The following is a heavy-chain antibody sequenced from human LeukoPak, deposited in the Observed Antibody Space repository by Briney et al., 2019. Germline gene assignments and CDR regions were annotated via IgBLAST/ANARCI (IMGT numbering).Heavy chain of an antibody. CDR2: IYYSGST. J-gene: IGHJ4*02. CDR3: ARHKTKGYYFDY. V-gene: IGHV4-59*08. Sequence: SETLSLTCTVSGGSISSYYWSWIRQPPGKGLEWIGYIYYSGSTNYNPSLKSRVTISVDTSKNQFSLKLSSVTAADTAVYYCARHKTKGYYFDYWGQGTLVTVSS. CDR1: GGSISSYY. D-gene: IGHD1-1*01.